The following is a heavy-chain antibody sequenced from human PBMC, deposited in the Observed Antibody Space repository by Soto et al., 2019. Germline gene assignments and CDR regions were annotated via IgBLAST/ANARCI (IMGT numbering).Heavy chain of an antibody. V-gene: IGHV4-59*08. J-gene: IGHJ6*02. CDR1: GGSISSYY. D-gene: IGHD3-10*01. CDR2: VHHSWGS. CDR3: ARQGFGPLHGRVDV. Sequence: QVQLQESGPGLVKPSETMSLSCTVSGGSISSYYWSWFRQSPGKRMEWIGYVHHSWGSSYNPSLQSRVASSLDTSKSQFSLKVTSVTATDPAVYYCARQGFGPLHGRVDVWGQGTTVTVSS.